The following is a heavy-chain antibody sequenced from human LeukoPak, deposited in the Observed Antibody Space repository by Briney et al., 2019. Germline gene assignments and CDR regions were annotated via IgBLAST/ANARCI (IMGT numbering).Heavy chain of an antibody. CDR1: GGSFSGYY. J-gene: IGHJ5*02. V-gene: IGHV4-34*01. CDR3: ARGAKYYYGSDPNWFDP. Sequence: SETLSLTCAVSGGSFSGYYWSWIRQPPGKGLEWIGEINHSGSTNYNPSLKSRVTISVDTSKNQFSLKLSSVTAADTAVYYCARGAKYYYGSDPNWFDPWGQGTLVTVSS. D-gene: IGHD3-10*01. CDR2: INHSGST.